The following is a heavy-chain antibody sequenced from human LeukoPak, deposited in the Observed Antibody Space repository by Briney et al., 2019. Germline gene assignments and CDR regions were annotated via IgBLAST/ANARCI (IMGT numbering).Heavy chain of an antibody. J-gene: IGHJ6*02. CDR3: ARDGTDCSGGSCYPYYGMDV. CDR2: ISYDGSNK. V-gene: IGHV3-30-3*01. D-gene: IGHD2-15*01. CDR1: GFTFSSYA. Sequence: GRSLRLSCAASGFTFSSYAMHWVRQAPGKGLEWVAVISYDGSNKYYADSVKGRFTISRDNSKNTLYLQMNSLRAEDTAVYYCARDGTDCSGGSCYPYYGMDVWGQGTTVTVSS.